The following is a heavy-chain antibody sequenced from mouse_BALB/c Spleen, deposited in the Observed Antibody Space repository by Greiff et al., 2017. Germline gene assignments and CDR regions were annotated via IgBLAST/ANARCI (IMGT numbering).Heavy chain of an antibody. CDR2: ISSGGSYT. Sequence: EVQGVESGGGLVQPGGSRKLSCAASGFTFSSFGMSWVRQTPDKRLEWVATISSGGSYTYYPDSVKGRFTISRDNAKNTLYLQMSSLKSEDTAMYYCARDGKVLYYAMDYWGQGTSVTVSS. CDR3: ARDGKVLYYAMDY. J-gene: IGHJ4*01. D-gene: IGHD2-1*01. CDR1: GFTFSSFG. V-gene: IGHV5-6*01.